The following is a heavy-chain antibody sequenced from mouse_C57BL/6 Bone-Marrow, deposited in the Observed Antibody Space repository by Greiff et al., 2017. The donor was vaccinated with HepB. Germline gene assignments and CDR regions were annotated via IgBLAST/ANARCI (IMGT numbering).Heavy chain of an antibody. CDR3: ARGRGLFAY. D-gene: IGHD3-3*01. V-gene: IGHV5-15*01. CDR1: GFTFSDYG. J-gene: IGHJ3*01. CDR2: ISNLAYSI. Sequence: EVNVVESGGGLVQPGGSLKLSCAASGFTFSDYGMAWVRQAPRKGPEWVAFISNLAYSIYYADTVTGRFTISRENAKNTLYLEMSSLRSEDTAMYYCARGRGLFAYWGQGTLVTVSA.